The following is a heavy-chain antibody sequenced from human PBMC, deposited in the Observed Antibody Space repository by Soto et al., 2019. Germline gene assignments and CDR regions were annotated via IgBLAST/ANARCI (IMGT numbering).Heavy chain of an antibody. D-gene: IGHD1-20*01. V-gene: IGHV3-23*01. CDR1: RLTLSSSV. CDR3: VRRAITETTNWGAFDV. J-gene: IGHJ3*01. Sequence: GGSLGRGCAASRLTLSSSVVAWFCQTPGKGLEWVSTVSPGGDVSHYTDSVKGRFTISRDNSRRTLHLQMDSLRAEDAAVYFCVRRAITETTNWGAFDVSGQGTVVT. CDR2: VSPGGDVS.